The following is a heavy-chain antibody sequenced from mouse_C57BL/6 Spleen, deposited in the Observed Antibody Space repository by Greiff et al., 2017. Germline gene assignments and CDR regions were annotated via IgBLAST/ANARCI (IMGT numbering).Heavy chain of an antibody. Sequence: EVQLQQSGPELVKPGASVKMSCKASGYTFTDYNMHWVKQSHGKSLEWIGYINPNNGGTSYNQKFKGKATLTVNKYSSTAYMELRSLTSEDSAVYDCARPPYYYGSSTWFAYWGQGTLVTVSA. J-gene: IGHJ3*01. D-gene: IGHD1-1*01. CDR1: GYTFTDYN. V-gene: IGHV1-22*01. CDR3: ARPPYYYGSSTWFAY. CDR2: INPNNGGT.